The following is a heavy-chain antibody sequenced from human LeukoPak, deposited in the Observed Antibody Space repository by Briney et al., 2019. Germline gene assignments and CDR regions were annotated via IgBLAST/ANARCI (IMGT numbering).Heavy chain of an antibody. CDR3: ARGALNYCSSTSCYWVSYAFDI. CDR2: IYYSGST. V-gene: IGHV4-59*12. D-gene: IGHD2-2*01. Sequence: PSETLSLTCTVSGGSISSYYWSWIRQPPGKGLEWIGYIYYSGSTNYNPSLKSRVTISVDTSKNQFSLKLSSVTAADTAVYYCARGALNYCSSTSCYWVSYAFDIWGQGTMVTVSS. CDR1: GGSISSYY. J-gene: IGHJ3*02.